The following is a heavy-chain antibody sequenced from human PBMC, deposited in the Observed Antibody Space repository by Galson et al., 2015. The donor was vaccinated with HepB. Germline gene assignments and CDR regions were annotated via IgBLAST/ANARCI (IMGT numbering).Heavy chain of an antibody. CDR2: MSDDGSHK. CDR3: ARERRSGSYHRSKYYYYYGMDV. Sequence: LRLSCAVSGFTFSSYAMYWVRQAPGKGLEWVALMSDDGSHKYYTGSVKGRFTISRDNSKNTLYLQMNSLRVEDTAVYYCARERRSGSYHRSKYYYYYGMDVWGQGTTVTVSS. J-gene: IGHJ6*02. V-gene: IGHV3-30*04. CDR1: GFTFSSYA. D-gene: IGHD3-10*01.